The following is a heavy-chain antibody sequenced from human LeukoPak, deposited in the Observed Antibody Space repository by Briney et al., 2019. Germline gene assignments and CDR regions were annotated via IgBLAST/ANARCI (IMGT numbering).Heavy chain of an antibody. CDR2: IKQDGSEK. J-gene: IGHJ4*02. CDR3: ARDGPFDY. Sequence: PGGSLTLSCAASGFTFSSCWMSWVRQAPGKGQEWVANIKQDGSEKYYVDSVKGRFTISRDNVKDSVYLQMNTLTAEDTAVYYCARDGPFDYWGQGTLVTVSS. D-gene: IGHD3/OR15-3a*01. V-gene: IGHV3-7*01. CDR1: GFTFSSCW.